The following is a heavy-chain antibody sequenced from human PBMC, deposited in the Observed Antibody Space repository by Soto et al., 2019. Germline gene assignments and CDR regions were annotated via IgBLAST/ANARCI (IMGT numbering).Heavy chain of an antibody. CDR1: GFTFSSYG. CDR3: AATTPDPPGAETCDY. J-gene: IGHJ4*02. Sequence: GGSLRLSCAASGFTFSSYGMHWVRQAPGKGLEWVAVISYDGSNKYYADSVKGRFTISRDNSKNTLYLQMNSLRAEDTAVYYCAATTPDPPGAETCDYWGQGTLVTVSS. V-gene: IGHV3-30*03. CDR2: ISYDGSNK. D-gene: IGHD4-17*01.